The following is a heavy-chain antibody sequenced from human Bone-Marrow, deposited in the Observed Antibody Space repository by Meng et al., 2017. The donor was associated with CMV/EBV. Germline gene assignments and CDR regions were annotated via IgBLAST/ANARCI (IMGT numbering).Heavy chain of an antibody. D-gene: IGHD6-13*01. CDR3: ARDRAAAAGPSHAFDI. CDR2: INHSGST. Sequence: GSLRLSCAVYGGSFSGYYWSWIRQPPGKGLEWIGEINHSGSTNYNPSLKSRVTISVDTSKNQFSLKLSSVTAADTAVYYCARDRAAAAGPSHAFDIWGQGTMVTVSS. CDR1: GGSFSGYY. J-gene: IGHJ3*02. V-gene: IGHV4-34*01.